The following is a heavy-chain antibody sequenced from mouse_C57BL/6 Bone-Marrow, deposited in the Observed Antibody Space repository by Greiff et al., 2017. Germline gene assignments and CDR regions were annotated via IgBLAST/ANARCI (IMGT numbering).Heavy chain of an antibody. V-gene: IGHV1-72*01. CDR3: ARTPSSYGSSLGYWYFDV. CDR1: GYTFTSYW. J-gene: IGHJ1*03. Sequence: QVQLKQPGAELVKPGASVKLSCKASGYTFTSYWMHWVKQRPGRGLEWIGRIDPNSGGTKYNEKFKSKATLTVDKPSSTAYMQLSSLTSEDSAVYYCARTPSSYGSSLGYWYFDVWGTGTTVTVSS. CDR2: IDPNSGGT. D-gene: IGHD1-1*01.